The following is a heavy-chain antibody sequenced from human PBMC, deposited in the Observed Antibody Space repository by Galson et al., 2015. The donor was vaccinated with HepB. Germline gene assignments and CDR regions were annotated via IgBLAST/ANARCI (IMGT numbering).Heavy chain of an antibody. Sequence: SVKVSCKASGGTFSSYAISWVRQAPGQGLEWMGGIIPIFGTANYAQKFQGRVTITADESTSTAYMELSSLRSEDTAVYYCARAIWFGELLDYYYYGMDVWGQGTTVTVSS. CDR3: ARAIWFGELLDYYYYGMDV. CDR1: GGTFSSYA. V-gene: IGHV1-69*13. D-gene: IGHD3-10*01. CDR2: IIPIFGTA. J-gene: IGHJ6*02.